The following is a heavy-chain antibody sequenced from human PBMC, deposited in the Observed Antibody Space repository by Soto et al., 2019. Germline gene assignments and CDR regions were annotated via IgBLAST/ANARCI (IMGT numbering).Heavy chain of an antibody. CDR1: GYTFSAYW. V-gene: IGHV3-74*03. CDR2: TNTDGTAT. CDR3: TRGHYYGMDV. Sequence: LRLSCAASGYTFSAYWMHWVRQAPGKGLVWVSRTNTDGTATTYADSVEGRFTISRDNAKNMLYLQMNSLRAEDTAVYYCTRGHYYGMDVWGQGTTVTVSS. J-gene: IGHJ6*02.